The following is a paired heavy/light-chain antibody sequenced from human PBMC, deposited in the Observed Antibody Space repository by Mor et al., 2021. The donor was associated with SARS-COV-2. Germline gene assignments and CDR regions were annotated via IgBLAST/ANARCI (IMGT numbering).Light chain of an antibody. V-gene: IGKV3-11*01. J-gene: IGKJ4*01. CDR3: MQRSSWPPLT. Sequence: EVVLTQSPATLSLSPGERATLSCRASHSVGGYLAWYQQKSGQAPRLLFYDASNRATGIPARFSASGSGTDFTLSISSLEPDDFAVYFCMQRSSWPPLTFGGGTKVEIK. CDR1: HSVGGY. CDR2: DAS.
Heavy chain of an antibody. CDR1: GFTFNRHG. CDR3: ARDGRCGETNCYSGLPDY. J-gene: IGHJ4*01. D-gene: IGHD2-21*02. V-gene: IGHV3-30*03. Sequence: QVHLVASGGRVVHPGGSLTVSCAASGFTFNRHGMHWVRKAPGKGLDWVAVISSDGADKRYAESVVGRFTISRDDSRNTVDLQLNSLSLDDTAIYYCARDGRCGETNCYSGLPDYWSRGTPVTVST. CDR2: ISSDGADK.